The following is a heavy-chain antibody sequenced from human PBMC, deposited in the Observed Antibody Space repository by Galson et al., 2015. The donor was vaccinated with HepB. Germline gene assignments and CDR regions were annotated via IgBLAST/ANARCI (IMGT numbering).Heavy chain of an antibody. CDR1: GFTFSSYW. Sequence: SLRLSCAASGFTFSSYWMNWVRQAPGKGLEWVANIKQDGSEKYYVDSVKGRFTISRDNAKNSVYLQMNSLKAEDTAVYYCARGPTYYDFWTSYYKGVYWFDPWGQGTLVTVSS. CDR3: ARGPTYYDFWTSYYKGVYWFDP. CDR2: IKQDGSEK. D-gene: IGHD3-3*01. V-gene: IGHV3-7*01. J-gene: IGHJ5*02.